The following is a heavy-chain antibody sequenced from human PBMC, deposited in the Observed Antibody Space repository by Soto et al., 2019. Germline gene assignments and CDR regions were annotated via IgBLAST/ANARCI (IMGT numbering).Heavy chain of an antibody. CDR1: GGSISSSSYY. D-gene: IGHD5-18*01. V-gene: IGHV4-39*01. CDR2: IYYSGST. Sequence: SETLSLTCTASGGSISSSSYYWGWIRQPPGKGLEWIGSIYYSGSTYYNPSLKSRVTISVDTSKNQFSLKLSSVTAADTAVYYCARTRYSYGSDYYYGMDVWGQGTTVTVSS. CDR3: ARTRYSYGSDYYYGMDV. J-gene: IGHJ6*02.